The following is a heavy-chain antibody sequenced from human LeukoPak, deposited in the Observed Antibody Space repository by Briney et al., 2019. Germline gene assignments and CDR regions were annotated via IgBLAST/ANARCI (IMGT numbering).Heavy chain of an antibody. CDR1: GFTFSDYY. Sequence: AGGSLRLSCADSGFTFSDYYMNWMRQAPGKGLEWVSYISSSGSVRDYADSVKGRFTISRDNAKNSLYLQMDSLRAEDSAVYFCLRDGDDFNFDYWGQGSLVTVSS. CDR2: ISSSGSVR. D-gene: IGHD5-24*01. CDR3: LRDGDDFNFDY. V-gene: IGHV3-11*04. J-gene: IGHJ4*02.